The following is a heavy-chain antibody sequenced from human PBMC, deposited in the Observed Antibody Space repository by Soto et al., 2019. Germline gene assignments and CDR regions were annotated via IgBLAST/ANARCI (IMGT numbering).Heavy chain of an antibody. Sequence: SETLSLTCTVSGGSISSYYWSWIRQPPGKGLEWIGYIYYSGSTNYNPSLKSRVTISVDTSKNQFSLKLSSVTAADTAVYYCARVSRVATIGYWGQGTLVTVSS. J-gene: IGHJ4*02. D-gene: IGHD5-12*01. CDR3: ARVSRVATIGY. CDR1: GGSISSYY. CDR2: IYYSGST. V-gene: IGHV4-59*01.